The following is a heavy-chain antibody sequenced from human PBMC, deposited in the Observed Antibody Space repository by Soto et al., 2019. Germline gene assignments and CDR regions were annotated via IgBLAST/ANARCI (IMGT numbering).Heavy chain of an antibody. J-gene: IGHJ6*02. V-gene: IGHV1-2*02. CDR3: AKIGGPSSIGAIYGLAV. Sequence: QVHLEQSGAELKKPGASVTVSCKASGYIFIDYYIHWVRQAPGQGLEWLGWINPKTGGTFFAQNFDDRLNMTSNTFINTANMLRTSLRSDDTSVYYCAKIGGPSSIGAIYGLAVWGLGTTIIVTS. CDR1: GYIFIDYY. D-gene: IGHD6-6*01. CDR2: INPKTGGT.